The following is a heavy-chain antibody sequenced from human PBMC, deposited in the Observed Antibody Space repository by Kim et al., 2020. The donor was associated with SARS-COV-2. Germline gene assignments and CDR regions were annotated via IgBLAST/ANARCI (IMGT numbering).Heavy chain of an antibody. CDR3: ARGGTMVRGVIPGEYNWFDP. Sequence: RFTISRDNAKNTLYLQMNSLRAEDTAVYYCARGGTMVRGVIPGEYNWFDPWGQGTLVTVSS. D-gene: IGHD3-10*01. J-gene: IGHJ5*02. V-gene: IGHV3-74*01.